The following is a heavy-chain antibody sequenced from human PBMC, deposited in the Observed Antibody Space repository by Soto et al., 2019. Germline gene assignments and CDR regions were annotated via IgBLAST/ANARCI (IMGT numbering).Heavy chain of an antibody. V-gene: IGHV4-34*01. J-gene: IGHJ5*02. D-gene: IGHD2-2*01. Sequence: SETLSLTCAVYGGSFSGYYWSWIRQPPGKGLEWIGEINHSGSTNYNPSLKSRVTISVDTSKNQFSLKLSSVTAADTAVYYCIVPAAGYNWFDPWGQGTLVTVPQ. CDR2: INHSGST. CDR1: GGSFSGYY. CDR3: IVPAAGYNWFDP.